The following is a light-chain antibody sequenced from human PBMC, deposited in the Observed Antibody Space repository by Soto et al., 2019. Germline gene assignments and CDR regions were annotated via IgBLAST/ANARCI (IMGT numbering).Light chain of an antibody. CDR2: DVS. CDR3: CSYAGSYTFV. V-gene: IGLV2-11*01. J-gene: IGLJ2*01. CDR1: SSDVGGYNY. Sequence: QSALNQPRSVSGSPGQSVTISCTGTSSDVGGYNYVSWYQQHPGKAPKLMIYDVSKRPSGVPDRFSGSKSGNTASLTISGLQAEDEAAYYCCSYAGSYTFVFGGGTKLTVL.